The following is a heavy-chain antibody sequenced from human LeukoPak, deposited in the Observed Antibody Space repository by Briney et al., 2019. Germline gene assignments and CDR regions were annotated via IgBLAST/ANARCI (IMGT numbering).Heavy chain of an antibody. D-gene: IGHD1-26*01. CDR1: GYTFTGYY. V-gene: IGHV1-2*02. CDR2: INPETGGT. CDR3: ARGGARAEYFQH. Sequence: ASVKVSFKASGYTFTGYYMHWVRQAPGQGLEWMGWINPETGGTHFAQRFQGRVTVTRDTSISTIYMDLSRLTSDDTAVYYCARGGARAEYFQHWGQGTLVTVSS. J-gene: IGHJ1*01.